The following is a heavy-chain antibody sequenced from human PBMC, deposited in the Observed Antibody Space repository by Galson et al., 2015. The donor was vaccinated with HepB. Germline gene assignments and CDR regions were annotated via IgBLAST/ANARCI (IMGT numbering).Heavy chain of an antibody. CDR2: ISYDGGNK. CDR1: GFTFNSYS. V-gene: IGHV3-30*04. J-gene: IGHJ4*02. D-gene: IGHD6-19*01. Sequence: SLRLSCAASGFTFNSYSVHWVRQAPGKGLEWVAVISYDGGNKYYRDSVKGRFTISRDNSKNTVFLQMDSLRPEDTAIYYCARGGRQWRIPGIYWGQGTLVTVS. CDR3: ARGGRQWRIPGIY.